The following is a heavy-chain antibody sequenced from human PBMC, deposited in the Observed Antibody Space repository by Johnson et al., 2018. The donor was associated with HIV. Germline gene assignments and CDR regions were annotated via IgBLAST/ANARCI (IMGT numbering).Heavy chain of an antibody. J-gene: IGHJ3*02. CDR2: INSDGSST. CDR1: GFTFSSYW. D-gene: IGHD3-22*01. CDR3: ARDAGGGRIVVDYDAFDI. Sequence: VQLEESGGGLVQPGGSLRLSCAASGFTFSSYWMHWVRQAPGKGLVWVSRINSDGSSTSYADSVKGRFTISRDNAKHTLYLQMNSLRAEDTAVYYCARDAGGGRIVVDYDAFDIWGQGTMVTVSS. V-gene: IGHV3-74*01.